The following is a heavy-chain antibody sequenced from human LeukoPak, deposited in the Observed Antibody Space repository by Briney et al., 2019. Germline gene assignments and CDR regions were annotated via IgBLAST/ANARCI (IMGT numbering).Heavy chain of an antibody. CDR3: TSTLGY. J-gene: IGHJ4*01. D-gene: IGHD3-16*01. V-gene: IGHV3-15*01. Sequence: GGSLRLSCAASGFTFSNVWMTWVRQAPGKGREGGGRIQTKNDGETTDYPAPVKGRFTNPREDSKNTLYLQMNSLKIEDTAVYYCTSTLGYWGHGTLVTVSS. CDR1: GFTFSNVW. CDR2: IQTKNDGETT.